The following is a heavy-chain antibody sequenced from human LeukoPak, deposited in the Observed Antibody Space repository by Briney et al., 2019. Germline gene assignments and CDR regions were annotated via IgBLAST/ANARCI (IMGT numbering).Heavy chain of an antibody. CDR1: GGSISSSNW. D-gene: IGHD2-21*02. J-gene: IGHJ3*02. Sequence: SETLSLTCAVSGGSISSSNWWSWVRQPPGKGLEWIGEIYHSGSTNYNPSLKSRVTISVDTSKNQFSLKLSSVTAADTAVYYCARDDGAYCGGDCYGAFDIWGQGAMVTVSS. CDR3: ARDDGAYCGGDCYGAFDI. V-gene: IGHV4-4*02. CDR2: IYHSGST.